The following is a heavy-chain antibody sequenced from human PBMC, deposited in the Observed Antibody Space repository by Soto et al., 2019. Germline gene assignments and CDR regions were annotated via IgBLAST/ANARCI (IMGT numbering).Heavy chain of an antibody. J-gene: IGHJ3*01. V-gene: IGHV1-18*01. D-gene: IGHD3-16*01. Sequence: QVELMQSGGEVKRPGASVKVSCKSSRYTFTSHGISWVRQAPGQGLEWMGWISTYNGKTDSAQKFQGRVTMTADTRTNPAYRDLGSLRFDAPAVYYCARFLTGGATFREDAFDFGAKGTKVTVSS. CDR1: RYTFTSHG. CDR3: ARFLTGGATFREDAFDF. CDR2: ISTYNGKT.